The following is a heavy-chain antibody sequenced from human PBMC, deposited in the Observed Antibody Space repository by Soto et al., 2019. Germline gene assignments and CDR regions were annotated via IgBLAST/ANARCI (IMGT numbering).Heavy chain of an antibody. CDR2: FDPEDGET. J-gene: IGHJ4*02. CDR3: ATLLGVYDSSGYYYFGY. D-gene: IGHD3-22*01. Sequence: ASVKVSCKVSGYTLTELSMYWVRQAPGKGLEWMGGFDPEDGETIYAQKFQGRVTMTEDTSTDTAYMELSSLRSEDTAVYYCATLLGVYDSSGYYYFGYWGQGTLVTVSS. V-gene: IGHV1-24*01. CDR1: GYTLTELS.